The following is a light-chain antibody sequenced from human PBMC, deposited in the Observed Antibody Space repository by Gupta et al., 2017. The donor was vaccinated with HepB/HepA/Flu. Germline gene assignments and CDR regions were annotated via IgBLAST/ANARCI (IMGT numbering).Light chain of an antibody. J-gene: IGKJ1*01. CDR2: GAS. V-gene: IGKV3-20*01. Sequence: IVLTHSPGTLSLSPGERATLSCRASQSVSISYLAWYQQKPGQAPKLLIYGASSRATGIPDRFSGSGSGTDFTLTISRLEPEDFAVYYCQQYGSSPQTFGQGTKVEIK. CDR3: QQYGSSPQT. CDR1: QSVSISY.